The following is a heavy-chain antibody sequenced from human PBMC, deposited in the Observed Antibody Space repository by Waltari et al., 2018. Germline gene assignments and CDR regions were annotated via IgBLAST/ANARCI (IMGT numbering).Heavy chain of an antibody. J-gene: IGHJ4*02. CDR3: ARDHGPPIAARRWFDY. CDR2: IIPIFVTA. V-gene: IGHV1-69*13. Sequence: QVQLVQSGAEVKKPGSSVKVSCKASWGTLSSYAISLVRPAPGQGLEWMGRIIPIFVTANYAQKFQGRVTITADKSTSTAYMELSSLRSEDTAVYYCARDHGPPIAARRWFDYWGQGTLVTVSS. D-gene: IGHD6-6*01. CDR1: WGTLSSYA.